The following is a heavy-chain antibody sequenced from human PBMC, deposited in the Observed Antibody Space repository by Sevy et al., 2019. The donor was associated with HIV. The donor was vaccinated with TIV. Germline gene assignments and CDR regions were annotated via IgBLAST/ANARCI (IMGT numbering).Heavy chain of an antibody. V-gene: IGHV1-46*03. CDR1: GYTFTNYF. CDR3: VGGDCGGDCSPHWFDP. J-gene: IGHJ5*02. Sequence: ASVKVSCKASGYTFTNYFMNWVRQAPGQGLDWMGTINPSGGSTTYAQRFQARVTMTTDTSTGTVYMELSSLRSEDTAVYYCVGGDCGGDCSPHWFDPWGQGTLVTVSS. D-gene: IGHD2-21*01. CDR2: INPSGGST.